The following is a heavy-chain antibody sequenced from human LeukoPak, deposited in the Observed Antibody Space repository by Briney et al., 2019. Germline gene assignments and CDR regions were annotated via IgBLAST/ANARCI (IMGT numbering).Heavy chain of an antibody. CDR2: ICKKSGRYTT. D-gene: IGHD2-15*01. Sequence: PGGSLRLSCVASGFTVSDHYLDWVRQAPGKGLEWVGLICKKSGRYTTEYAACVKGRFTISRDDSTNSVYLQMSSLKSEDTAVYYCADIGGGGSNTRWGEGTVVTVSS. J-gene: IGHJ1*01. V-gene: IGHV3-72*01. CDR3: ADIGGGGSNTR. CDR1: GFTVSDHY.